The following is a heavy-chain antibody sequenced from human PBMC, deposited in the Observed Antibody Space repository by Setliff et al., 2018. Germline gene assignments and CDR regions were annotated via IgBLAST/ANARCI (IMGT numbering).Heavy chain of an antibody. CDR3: ARDPLSRIAAAGGYTYGNWFDP. CDR2: IYHSGST. CDR1: GGSISSHY. V-gene: IGHV4-38-2*02. Sequence: SETLSLTCTVSGGSISSHYWSWIRQPPGKGLEWIGSIYHSGSTYYNPSLKSRVTISVDTSKNQFSLKLSSVTAADTAVYYCARDPLSRIAAAGGYTYGNWFDPWGQGTLVTVSS. J-gene: IGHJ5*02. D-gene: IGHD6-13*01.